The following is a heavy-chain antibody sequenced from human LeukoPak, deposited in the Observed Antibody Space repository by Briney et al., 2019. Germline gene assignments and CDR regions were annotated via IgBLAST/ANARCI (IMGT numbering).Heavy chain of an antibody. Sequence: GGSLRLACAASGFTFSSYGMHWVRQAPGKGLEWVPVISYDGSNKYYADSVKGRFTISRDNSKNTLYLQMNSLRAEDTAVYYCAKDRSYYDSGGYRNFDYWGQGTLVTVSS. D-gene: IGHD3-22*01. CDR3: AKDRSYYDSGGYRNFDY. J-gene: IGHJ4*02. CDR2: ISYDGSNK. CDR1: GFTFSSYG. V-gene: IGHV3-30*18.